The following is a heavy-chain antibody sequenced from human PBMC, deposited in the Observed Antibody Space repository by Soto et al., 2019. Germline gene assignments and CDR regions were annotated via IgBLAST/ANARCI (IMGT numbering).Heavy chain of an antibody. Sequence: LRLSCAASGFTFSSYVMSRVRQAPGKGLEWVSGISGSGGSTYYADSVKGRFTISRDNSKNTLYLQMNSLRAEDTAVYYCAHRNYYESRGYYYYFDYWGQGTLVTVSS. D-gene: IGHD3-22*01. CDR2: ISGSGGST. CDR1: GFTFSSYV. V-gene: IGHV3-23*01. J-gene: IGHJ4*02. CDR3: AHRNYYESRGYYYYFDY.